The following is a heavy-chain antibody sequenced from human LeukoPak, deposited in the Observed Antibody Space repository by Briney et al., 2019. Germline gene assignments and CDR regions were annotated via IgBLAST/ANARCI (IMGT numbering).Heavy chain of an antibody. V-gene: IGHV3-20*01. Sequence: AGSLRLSCIASGVTFDNYGMSWVRQVPGKGLEWVSGITRNGGTTDYADSVKGRFTISRDNAKNSLYLQMSSLRAEDTALYHCARGYLKGPFDIWGQGTMVTVSS. D-gene: IGHD5-18*01. CDR3: ARGYLKGPFDI. J-gene: IGHJ3*02. CDR2: ITRNGGTT. CDR1: GVTFDNYG.